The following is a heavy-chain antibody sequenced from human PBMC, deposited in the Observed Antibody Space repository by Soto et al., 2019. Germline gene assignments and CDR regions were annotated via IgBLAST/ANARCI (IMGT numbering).Heavy chain of an antibody. CDR3: ARGGSSSGRRYKFDP. D-gene: IGHD6-6*01. J-gene: IGHJ5*02. CDR1: GGSISSYY. V-gene: IGHV4-59*12. CDR2: IYYSGST. Sequence: SETLSLTCTVSGGSISSYYWSWIRQPPGKGLEWIGYIYYSGSTYYNPSLKSRVTISVDTSKNQFSLKLSSVTAADTAVYYCARGGSSSGRRYKFDPWGQGTLVTVSS.